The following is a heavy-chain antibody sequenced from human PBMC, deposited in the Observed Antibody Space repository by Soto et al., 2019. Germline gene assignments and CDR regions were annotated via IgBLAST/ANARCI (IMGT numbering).Heavy chain of an antibody. J-gene: IGHJ4*02. CDR1: GGSFSGYY. D-gene: IGHD5-12*01. CDR3: ARGYSGYGY. Sequence: QVQLQQWGAGLLKPSETLSLTCAVYGGSFSGYYWSWIRQPPGKGLEWIGEINHSGSTNYTPSLRXRXTXXVDTSKDQFSLKLSSVTAADTAVYYCARGYSGYGYWGQGTLVTVSS. CDR2: INHSGST. V-gene: IGHV4-34*01.